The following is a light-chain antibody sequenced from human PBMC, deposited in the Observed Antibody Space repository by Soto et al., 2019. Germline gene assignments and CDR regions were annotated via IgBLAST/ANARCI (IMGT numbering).Light chain of an antibody. V-gene: IGKV3-20*01. Sequence: EIVMTQSPGTLSLSPGETATLSCRASQSVSSNYVAWFHQKPGQAPRLLIYGASSRATGVPHRFSASGSGTDFPLTISRLEPEDFAVYYCQQYSRAPFTFGPGTKVDIK. CDR1: QSVSSNY. J-gene: IGKJ3*01. CDR3: QQYSRAPFT. CDR2: GAS.